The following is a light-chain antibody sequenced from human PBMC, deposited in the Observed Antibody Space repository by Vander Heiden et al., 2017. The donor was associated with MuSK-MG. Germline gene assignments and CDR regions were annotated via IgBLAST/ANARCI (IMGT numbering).Light chain of an antibody. V-gene: IGLV1-47*01. CDR2: RKN. CDR3: AAWDDSLSVHVV. CDR1: SSNSGSNY. J-gene: IGLJ2*01. Sequence: QSVLTQPPSPSGTPGQRVTISCSGSSSNSGSNYVYWYKQLPGTAPKLLIYRKNQRPSGVPDRFSGSKSGTSASLAISGLRSEDEADYYCAAWDDSLSVHVVFGGGTKLTVL.